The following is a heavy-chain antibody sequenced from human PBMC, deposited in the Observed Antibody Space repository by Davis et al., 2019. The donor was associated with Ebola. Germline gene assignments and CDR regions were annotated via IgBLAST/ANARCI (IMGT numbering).Heavy chain of an antibody. D-gene: IGHD6-19*01. CDR1: GGSISSSSYY. J-gene: IGHJ4*02. Sequence: MPSETLSLTCTVSGGSISSSSYYWGWIRQPPGKGLEWIGSIYYSGSTYYNPSLKSRVTISVDTSKNQYSLKLISVTAADTAVYHCARHYSSGWYYYFDYWGQGTLVTVSS. CDR3: ARHYSSGWYYYFDY. CDR2: IYYSGST. V-gene: IGHV4-39*01.